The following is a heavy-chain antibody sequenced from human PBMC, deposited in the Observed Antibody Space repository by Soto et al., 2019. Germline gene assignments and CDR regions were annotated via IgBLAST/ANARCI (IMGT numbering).Heavy chain of an antibody. Sequence: QVHLVQSGAEVKKPGASVKVSCKGSGYAFTTYGITWVRQAPGQGLEWMGWISAHNGNTNYAQKPQGRVPVTRGTTNSPAYKELRSLRSDDTAVYYCARGRYGDYWGQGALVTVSS. D-gene: IGHD1-1*01. V-gene: IGHV1-18*01. CDR1: GYAFTTYG. J-gene: IGHJ4*02. CDR3: ARGRYGDY. CDR2: ISAHNGNT.